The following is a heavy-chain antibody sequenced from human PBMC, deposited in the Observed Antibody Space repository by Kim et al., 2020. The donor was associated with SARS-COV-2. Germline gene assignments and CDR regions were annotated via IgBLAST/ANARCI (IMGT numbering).Heavy chain of an antibody. CDR2: IYYSGST. V-gene: IGHV4-31*03. CDR3: ARDVTGTTLGVGY. J-gene: IGHJ4*02. Sequence: SETLSLTCTVSGGSISSGGYYWSWIRQHPGKGLEWIGYIYYSGSTYYNPSLKSRVTISVDTSKNQFSLKLSSVTAADTAVYYCARDVTGTTLGVGYWGQGTLVTVSS. D-gene: IGHD1-7*01. CDR1: GGSISSGGYY.